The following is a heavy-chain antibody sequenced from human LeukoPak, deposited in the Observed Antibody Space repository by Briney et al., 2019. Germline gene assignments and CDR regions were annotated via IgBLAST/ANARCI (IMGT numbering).Heavy chain of an antibody. CDR1: GFIFGSFA. CDR2: ISGSGNST. V-gene: IGHV3-23*01. CDR3: AKFHRYRSTTRCHEGPYYFDY. D-gene: IGHD2-2*01. J-gene: IGHJ4*02. Sequence: GGSLRLSCAASGFIFGSFAMSWVRQAPGKGLEWVSAISGSGNSTYYADSVKGRFTISRDNSKNTVSLQMNSLRAGDTAVYYCAKFHRYRSTTRCHEGPYYFDYWGQGTLVTVS.